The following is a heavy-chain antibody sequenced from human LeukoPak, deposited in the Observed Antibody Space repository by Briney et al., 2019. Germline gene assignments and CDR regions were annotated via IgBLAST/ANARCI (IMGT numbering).Heavy chain of an antibody. Sequence: GGSLRLSCAASVFTFSSYGMHWVRQAPGKGLEWVAFIRYDGSNKYYADSVKGRFTISRDNSKNTLYLQMNSLRAEDTAVYYCARHSGYIWSPGGYYMDVWGKGTTVTISS. J-gene: IGHJ6*03. V-gene: IGHV3-30*02. D-gene: IGHD5-12*01. CDR2: IRYDGSNK. CDR3: ARHSGYIWSPGGYYMDV. CDR1: VFTFSSYG.